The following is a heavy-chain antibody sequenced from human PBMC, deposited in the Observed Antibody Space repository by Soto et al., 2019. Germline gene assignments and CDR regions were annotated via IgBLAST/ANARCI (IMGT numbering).Heavy chain of an antibody. V-gene: IGHV4-31*03. D-gene: IGHD4-17*01. CDR2: IYYSGST. CDR3: ARDKYGYGDFDY. J-gene: IGHJ4*02. CDR1: GGSIISGGYY. Sequence: PSETLSLTCTVSGGSIISGGYYWSWIRQHPGKGLEWIGYIYYSGSTYYNPSLKSRVTISVDTSKNQFSLKLSSVTAADTAVYYCARDKYGYGDFDYWGQGTLVTVSS.